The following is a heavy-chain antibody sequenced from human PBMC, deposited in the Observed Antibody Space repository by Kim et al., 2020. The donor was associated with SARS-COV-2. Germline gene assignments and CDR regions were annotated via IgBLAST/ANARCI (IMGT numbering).Heavy chain of an antibody. CDR2: IYYSGST. V-gene: IGHV4-31*03. D-gene: IGHD3-22*01. CDR3: ARAPGFITMIVVVIDAFDI. CDR1: GGSISSGGYY. J-gene: IGHJ3*02. Sequence: SETLSLTCTVSGGSISSGGYYWSWNRQHQGKGLEWIGYIYYSGSTYHNPSLKSRVTISVATSKNQFSLKLSSVTAADTAVYYGARAPGFITMIVVVIDAFDIWGQGTMVTVSS.